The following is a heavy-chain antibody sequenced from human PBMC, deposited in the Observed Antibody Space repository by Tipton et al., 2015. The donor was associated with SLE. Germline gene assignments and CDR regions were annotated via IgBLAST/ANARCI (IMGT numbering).Heavy chain of an antibody. J-gene: IGHJ6*04. CDR2: ISYDGSNK. D-gene: IGHD3-10*01. CDR1: GFTFSSYG. Sequence: RSLRLSCAASGFTFSSYGMHWVRQAPGKGLEWVAVISYDGSNKYYADSVKGRFTISRDNSKNTLYLHMNSLRAEDTAVYYCANDGKRGSFYLYYLDVWGKGTTVTVSS. V-gene: IGHV3-30*18. CDR3: ANDGKRGSFYLYYLDV.